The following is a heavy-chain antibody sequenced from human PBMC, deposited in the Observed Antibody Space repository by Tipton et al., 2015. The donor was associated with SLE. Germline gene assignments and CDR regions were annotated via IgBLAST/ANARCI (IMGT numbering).Heavy chain of an antibody. CDR3: ARWFQFSAAKVTFDY. CDR2: INNSGST. V-gene: IGHV4-39*07. D-gene: IGHD6-13*01. CDR1: GGSISSSSYY. J-gene: IGHJ4*02. Sequence: TLSLTCTVSGGSISSSSYYWGWNRQPPGKGLEWFGEINNSGSTNYNPSLKSRVTISVDTSKNQFSLKLSSVTAADTAVYYCARWFQFSAAKVTFDYWCQGALVTVSS.